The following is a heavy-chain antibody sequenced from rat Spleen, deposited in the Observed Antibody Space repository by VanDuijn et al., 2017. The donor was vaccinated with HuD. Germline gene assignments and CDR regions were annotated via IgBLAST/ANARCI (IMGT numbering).Heavy chain of an antibody. D-gene: IGHD1-1*01. Sequence: EVQLVESDGGLVQPGRSLKLSCAASGFTFSSYGMAWVRQAPTKGLEWVASINTGGGNTYYRDSVKGRFTISRDNAKSSLYLQMDSLRSEDTSTYYCAKANYYSAYYFDYWGQGVMVTVSS. J-gene: IGHJ2*01. CDR2: INTGGGNT. CDR1: GFTFSSYG. CDR3: AKANYYSAYYFDY. V-gene: IGHV5S23*01.